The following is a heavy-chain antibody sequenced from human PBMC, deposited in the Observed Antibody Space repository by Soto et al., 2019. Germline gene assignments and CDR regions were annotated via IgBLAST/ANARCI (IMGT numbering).Heavy chain of an antibody. CDR3: ASLAVAGYYFDY. D-gene: IGHD6-19*01. CDR2: IYYSGST. Sequence: QLQLQESGPGLVKPSETLSLTCTVSGGSISSSSYYWGWIRQPPGKGLEWLGSIYYSGSTYYNPSLKSRVTISVDTSKNQFSLKLSSVTAADTAVYYCASLAVAGYYFDYWGQGTLVTVSS. V-gene: IGHV4-39*01. J-gene: IGHJ4*02. CDR1: GGSISSSSYY.